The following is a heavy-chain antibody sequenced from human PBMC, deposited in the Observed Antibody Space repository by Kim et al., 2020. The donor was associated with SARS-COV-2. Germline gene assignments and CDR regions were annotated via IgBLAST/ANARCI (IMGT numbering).Heavy chain of an antibody. V-gene: IGHV5-51*01. Sequence: PGESDTGYSPSFPGQVTITADKSISTAYLQWSSLKASDTAMYYCARLGDIWGQGTMVTVSS. J-gene: IGHJ3*02. CDR2: PGESDT. CDR3: ARLGDI.